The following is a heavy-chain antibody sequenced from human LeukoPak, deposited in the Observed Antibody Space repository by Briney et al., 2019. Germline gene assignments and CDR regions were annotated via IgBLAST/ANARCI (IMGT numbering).Heavy chain of an antibody. CDR2: IYYSGST. J-gene: IGHJ5*02. CDR1: GDSISNHY. CDR3: ARERDGVVPDWFDP. D-gene: IGHD2-15*01. Sequence: SETLSLTCTVSGDSISNHYWSWIQQPPGKGLEWIGDIYYSGSTNYNPSLKSRVTISVDTSKNQLSLKLRSVTAPDTAVYYCARERDGVVPDWFDPWGQGTLVTVSS. V-gene: IGHV4-59*11.